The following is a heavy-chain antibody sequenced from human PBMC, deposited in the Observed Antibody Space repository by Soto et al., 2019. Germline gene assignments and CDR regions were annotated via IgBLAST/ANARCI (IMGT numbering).Heavy chain of an antibody. Sequence: HPGGSLRLSCAASGFTFSSYAMSWVRQAPGKGLEWVSAISGSGGSTYYADSVKGRFTISRDNSKNTLYLQMNSLRAEDTAVYYCANLLLDFRRAFDYWGQGTLVTVSS. D-gene: IGHD2-15*01. V-gene: IGHV3-23*01. J-gene: IGHJ4*02. CDR1: GFTFSSYA. CDR3: ANLLLDFRRAFDY. CDR2: ISGSGGST.